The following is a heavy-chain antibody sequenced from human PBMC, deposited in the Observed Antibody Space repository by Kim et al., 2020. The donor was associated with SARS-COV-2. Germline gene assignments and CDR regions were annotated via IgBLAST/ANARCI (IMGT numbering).Heavy chain of an antibody. CDR1: GFTFDSFA. Sequence: GGSLRLSCAASGFTFDSFAMSWVRQAPRKGLEWVSGISHSGSATYYADSVKGRFTISRDNSKSTLFLQLSSLRAEDTAVYYCAQELGAHYWGQGTLVTVS. J-gene: IGHJ4*02. CDR2: ISHSGSAT. V-gene: IGHV3-23*01. D-gene: IGHD1-26*01. CDR3: AQELGAHY.